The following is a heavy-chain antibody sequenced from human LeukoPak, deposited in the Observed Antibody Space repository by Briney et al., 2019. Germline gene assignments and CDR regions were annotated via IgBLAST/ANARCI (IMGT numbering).Heavy chain of an antibody. V-gene: IGHV4-59*08. D-gene: IGHD6-13*01. CDR2: IYFTGST. J-gene: IGHJ3*02. CDR1: GGSISTYY. CDR3: ARHCASGTCAFDI. Sequence: SETLSLTFTVSGGSISTYYWGWIRQPPGRGLEWIGYIYFTGSTNYNPSLQSRVTISVDTSKNQFSLKLTSVTAADTAVYYCARHCASGTCAFDIWGQGTMVTVSS.